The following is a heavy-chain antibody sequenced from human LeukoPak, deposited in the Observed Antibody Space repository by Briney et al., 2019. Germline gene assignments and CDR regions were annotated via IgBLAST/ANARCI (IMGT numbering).Heavy chain of an antibody. CDR3: AAGRRLGVLFFDY. CDR2: INPIFNIL. D-gene: IGHD3-10*01. J-gene: IGHJ4*02. CDR1: EGTFGGYS. Sequence: GASVKVSCKASEGTFGGYSIDWVRQAPGQGLDWVGGINPIFNILYYAQNFQGRVTITADESTNTAYLELDSLKHDDTAVYYCAAGRRLGVLFFDYWGQGTLVTVSS. V-gene: IGHV1-69*01.